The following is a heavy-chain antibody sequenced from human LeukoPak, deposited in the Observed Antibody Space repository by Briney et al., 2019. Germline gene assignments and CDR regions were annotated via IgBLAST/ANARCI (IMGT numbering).Heavy chain of an antibody. CDR2: INHSGST. D-gene: IGHD3-10*01. V-gene: IGHV4-34*01. J-gene: IGHJ5*02. CDR1: GVSLSGYY. Sequence: KPSETLSLTCAVYGVSLSGYYWSWIRQPPGKGLEWIGEINHSGSTNYNPSLKSRVTISVDTSKNQFSLKLSSVTAADTAVYYCARGRPARFGFHNWFDPWGQGTLVTVSS. CDR3: ARGRPARFGFHNWFDP.